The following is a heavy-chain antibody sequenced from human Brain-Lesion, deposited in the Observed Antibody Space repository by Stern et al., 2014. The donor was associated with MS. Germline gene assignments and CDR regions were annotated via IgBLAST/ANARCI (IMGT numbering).Heavy chain of an antibody. CDR2: INPNTGGT. CDR3: ARGQRGITIFGVVTDYYYLGMDV. Sequence: QVQLVQSGAEVKKPGASVKVSCKTSGYIFTGYYIHWVRQAPGQGLEWMARINPNTGGTKYAQKFQGRVTMSRDTSISTAYVELSSLTSDDTAVYYCARGQRGITIFGVVTDYYYLGMDVWGQGTTVTVSS. V-gene: IGHV1-2*02. J-gene: IGHJ6*02. D-gene: IGHD3-3*01. CDR1: GYIFTGYY.